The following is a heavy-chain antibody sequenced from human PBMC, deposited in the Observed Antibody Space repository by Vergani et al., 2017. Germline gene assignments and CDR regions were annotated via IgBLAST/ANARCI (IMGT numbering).Heavy chain of an antibody. D-gene: IGHD1-26*01. J-gene: IGHJ4*02. CDR1: GYTFSSYG. CDR3: AREPAVVGASKSHYFDY. V-gene: IGHV1-18*04. Sequence: QVQLVQSGAEVKKPGASVKVSCKASGYTFSSYGISWVRQAPGQGLEWMGWISAYNGNTNYAQKVQGRVTMTTDTSTSTAYMELRSLRSDDTAVDYCAREPAVVGASKSHYFDYWGQGTLVTVSS. CDR2: ISAYNGNT.